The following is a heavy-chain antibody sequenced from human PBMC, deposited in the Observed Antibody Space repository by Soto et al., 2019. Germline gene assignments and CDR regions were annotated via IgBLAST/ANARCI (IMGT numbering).Heavy chain of an antibody. CDR2: IYYSGST. CDR3: ARQSGGSGYYYYGMDV. J-gene: IGHJ6*02. D-gene: IGHD2-15*01. CDR1: GGSISSYY. V-gene: IGHV4-59*08. Sequence: SETLSLTCTVSGGSISSYYWSWIRQPPGKGLEWIGYIYYSGSTYYNSSLKSRVTISVDTSKNQFSMKLSSVTAADTAVYYCARQSGGSGYYYYGMDVWGQGTTVTVSS.